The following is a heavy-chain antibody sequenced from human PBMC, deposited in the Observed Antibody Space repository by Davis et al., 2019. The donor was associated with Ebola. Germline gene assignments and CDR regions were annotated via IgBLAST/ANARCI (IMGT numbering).Heavy chain of an antibody. CDR1: GGSISSYY. J-gene: IGHJ4*02. V-gene: IGHV4-59*08. CDR2: IYYSGST. CDR3: AKGGYFDSLEIDS. D-gene: IGHD3-9*01. Sequence: SETLSLTCTVSGGSISSYYWSWIRQPPGKGLEWIGYIYYSGSTNYNPSLKSRVTISVDTSKNQFSLKLSAVTAADTAVYYCAKGGYFDSLEIDSWGQGTLVTVSS.